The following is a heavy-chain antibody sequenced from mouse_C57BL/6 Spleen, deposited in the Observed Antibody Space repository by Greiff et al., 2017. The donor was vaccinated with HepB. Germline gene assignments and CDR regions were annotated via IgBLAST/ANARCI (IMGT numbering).Heavy chain of an antibody. D-gene: IGHD1-1*01. CDR1: GYTFTSYW. CDR3: ARGGSSYPYAMDY. J-gene: IGHJ4*01. CDR2: INPSNGGT. V-gene: IGHV1-53*01. Sequence: QVQLQQPGTELVKPGASVKLSCKASGYTFTSYWMHWVNQRPGQGLEWIGNINPSNGGTNYNEKFKSKATLTVDKSSSTAYMQLSSLTSEDSAVYYCARGGSSYPYAMDYWGQGTSVTVSS.